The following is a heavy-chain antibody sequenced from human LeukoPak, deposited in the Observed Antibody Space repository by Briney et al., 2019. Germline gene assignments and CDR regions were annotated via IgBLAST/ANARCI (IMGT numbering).Heavy chain of an antibody. Sequence: GGSLRLSCAASGFTFSNYWMHWVRQAPGKGLVWVSRVNGDGSSTSYADSVKGRFTISRDNAKNTLYLQMNSLRAEDTAVYYCARDNRGVVVAFWGQGTLVTVSS. J-gene: IGHJ4*02. V-gene: IGHV3-74*01. D-gene: IGHD2-15*01. CDR2: VNGDGSST. CDR3: ARDNRGVVVAF. CDR1: GFTFSNYW.